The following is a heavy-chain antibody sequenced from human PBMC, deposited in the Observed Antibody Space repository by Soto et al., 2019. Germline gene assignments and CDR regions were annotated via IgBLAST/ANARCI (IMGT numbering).Heavy chain of an antibody. CDR1: GYTFAGYY. D-gene: IGHD2-21*01. CDR3: ARGGDGYNFGAVY. CDR2: INPNSGGT. J-gene: IGHJ4*02. V-gene: IGHV1-2*02. Sequence: GASVKVSCKASGYTFAGYYMHWVRQAPGQGLEWMGGINPNSGGTNYAQKFQGRVTVTRDASISTVYMELRSLRSDDTAVYYCARGGDGYNFGAVYWGQGTPVTVSS.